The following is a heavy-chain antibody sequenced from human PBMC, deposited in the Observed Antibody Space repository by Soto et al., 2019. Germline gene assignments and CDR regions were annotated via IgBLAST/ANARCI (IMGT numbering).Heavy chain of an antibody. J-gene: IGHJ4*02. Sequence: ASVKVSCKASGYIFSANYIHWVRQAPGQGLEWLGWINPHSGATNYAQKFLGRVTMSADTSASTAYMDLARLKSDDTAVYYCVRGRGTRLSDFDYWGQGTLVTVSS. CDR1: GYIFSANY. CDR3: VRGRGTRLSDFDY. CDR2: INPHSGAT. V-gene: IGHV1-2*02. D-gene: IGHD1-1*01.